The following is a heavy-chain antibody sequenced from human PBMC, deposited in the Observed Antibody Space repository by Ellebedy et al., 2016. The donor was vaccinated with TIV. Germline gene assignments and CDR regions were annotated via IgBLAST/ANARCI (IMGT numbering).Heavy chain of an antibody. V-gene: IGHV4-38-2*02. CDR1: GYSISSGYY. CDR2: IYHSGST. Sequence: SETLSLXXTVSGYSISSGYYWGWIRPPPGKGLEWIGSIYHSGSTYYNPSLKSRVTISVDTSKNQFSLKLSSVTAADTAVYYCARSPGIQLWLGDWFDPWGQGTLVTVSS. J-gene: IGHJ5*02. D-gene: IGHD5-18*01. CDR3: ARSPGIQLWLGDWFDP.